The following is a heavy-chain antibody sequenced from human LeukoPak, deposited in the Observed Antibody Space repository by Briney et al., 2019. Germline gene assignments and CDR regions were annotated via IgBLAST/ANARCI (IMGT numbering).Heavy chain of an antibody. D-gene: IGHD3-10*01. CDR1: GGSISSYY. V-gene: IGHV4-4*09. Sequence: SETLSLTCTVSGGSISSYYWSWIRQPPGKGLEWIGYIYTSGSTNYNPSLKSRVTISVDASKNQFSLKLSSVTAADTAVYYCARRSWGVYYFDYWGQGTLVTVSS. CDR2: IYTSGST. CDR3: ARRSWGVYYFDY. J-gene: IGHJ4*02.